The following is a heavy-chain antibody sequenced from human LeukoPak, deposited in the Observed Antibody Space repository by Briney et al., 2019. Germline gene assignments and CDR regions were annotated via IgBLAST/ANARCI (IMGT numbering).Heavy chain of an antibody. V-gene: IGHV4-34*01. J-gene: IGHJ4*02. CDR3: ARPGSSGTEDY. CDR2: INHSGST. D-gene: IGHD6-13*01. CDR1: GGSFSGYY. Sequence: PSETLSLTCAVYGGSFSGYYWSWIRQPPGKGLEWIGEINHSGSTNYNPSLKSQVTISVDTSKNQFSLKLSSVTAADTAVYYCARPGSSGTEDYWGQGTLVTVSS.